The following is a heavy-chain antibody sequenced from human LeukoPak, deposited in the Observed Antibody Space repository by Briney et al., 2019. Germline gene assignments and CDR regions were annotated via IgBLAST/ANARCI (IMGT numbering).Heavy chain of an antibody. D-gene: IGHD3-3*01. CDR3: ARGAEYYAIWRGYAGYSDY. CDR2: FYHSGIT. Sequence: PSETLSLTCTVSGYSISSGYFWGWIRQPPGKGLEWIGSFYHSGITYYNPSLKSRVTISVEMSKNQFSLKLTSVTAADTAVYFCARGAEYYAIWRGYAGYSDYWGQGISVTVSS. V-gene: IGHV4-38-2*02. CDR1: GYSISSGYF. J-gene: IGHJ4*02.